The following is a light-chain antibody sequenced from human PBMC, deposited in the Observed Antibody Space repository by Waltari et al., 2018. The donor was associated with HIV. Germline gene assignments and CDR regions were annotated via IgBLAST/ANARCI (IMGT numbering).Light chain of an antibody. V-gene: IGLV2-11*01. CDR3: CSYTSPSTSFV. J-gene: IGLJ1*01. Sequence: QSALTQPRSVSGSPGQSVTISCSGTSSDIGAYDSVSWYQLHPGKGPKLILYDVTHRLAGTPHRFSGSKSGNTASLTISGLQADDEADYYCCSYTSPSTSFVFGTGTKVTVL. CDR2: DVT. CDR1: SSDIGAYDS.